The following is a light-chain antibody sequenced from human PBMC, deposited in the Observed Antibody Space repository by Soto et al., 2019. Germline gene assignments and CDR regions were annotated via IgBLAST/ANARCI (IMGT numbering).Light chain of an antibody. CDR1: QSISSW. Sequence: DIQMTQSPSTLSASVGDRVTITCRASQSISSWLAWYQQKPGKAPKLLIYKASNLESGVPSRFSGSGSGTEFTLTISSLQPDDFATYYCQQYNSYVYTFGQGTKLEIK. CDR2: KAS. CDR3: QQYNSYVYT. V-gene: IGKV1-5*03. J-gene: IGKJ2*01.